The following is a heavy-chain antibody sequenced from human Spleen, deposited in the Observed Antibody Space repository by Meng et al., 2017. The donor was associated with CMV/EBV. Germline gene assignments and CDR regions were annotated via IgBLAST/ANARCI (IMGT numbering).Heavy chain of an antibody. CDR3: ARAALWGFDY. D-gene: IGHD3-16*01. Sequence: SLTCADYGGAFSGYYGSWIRQPPGKGLEWIGEINHSGSTNYNPSLKSRVTISVDTTKNQFSLKLSSVTAADTAVYYCARAALWGFDYWGQGTLVTVSS. V-gene: IGHV4-34*01. CDR1: GGAFSGYY. CDR2: INHSGST. J-gene: IGHJ4*02.